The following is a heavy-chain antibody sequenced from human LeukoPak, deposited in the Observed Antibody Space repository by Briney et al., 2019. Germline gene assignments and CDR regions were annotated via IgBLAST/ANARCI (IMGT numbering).Heavy chain of an antibody. Sequence: SVKVSCKASGGTFSSYAISWVRQAPGQGLEWMGGIIPIFGTANYAQKFRGRVTITADESTSTAYMELSSPRSEDTAVYYCARVAHDYYFDYWGQGTLVTVSS. CDR1: GGTFSSYA. CDR2: IIPIFGTA. CDR3: ARVAHDYYFDY. D-gene: IGHD1-1*01. J-gene: IGHJ4*02. V-gene: IGHV1-69*01.